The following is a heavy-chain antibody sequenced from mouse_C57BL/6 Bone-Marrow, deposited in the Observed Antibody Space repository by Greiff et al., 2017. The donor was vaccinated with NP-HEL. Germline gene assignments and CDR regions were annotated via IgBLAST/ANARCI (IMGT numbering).Heavy chain of an antibody. Sequence: VQLQQSGAELVRPGTSVKVSCKASGYAFTNYLIEWVKQRPGQGLEWIGVINPGSGGTNYNEKFKGKATLTADKSSSTAYMQLSSLTSEDSAVYFCARKEKYFDVWGTGTTVTVSS. CDR3: ARKEKYFDV. J-gene: IGHJ1*03. V-gene: IGHV1-54*01. CDR1: GYAFTNYL. CDR2: INPGSGGT.